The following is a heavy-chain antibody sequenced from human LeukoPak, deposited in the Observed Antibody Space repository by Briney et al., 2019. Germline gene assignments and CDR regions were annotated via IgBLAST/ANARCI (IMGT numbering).Heavy chain of an antibody. J-gene: IGHJ2*01. V-gene: IGHV4-34*01. Sequence: SETLSLTCAVSGGSFSGYYWSWIRQPPGEGLEWIGEIYLSGSTNYNPSLKSRVTISVEASNNQFSLKLSSVTAADTAGYYCARGSYVYNCWGGGALVAVPS. CDR2: IYLSGST. D-gene: IGHD5-24*01. CDR3: ARGSYVYNC. CDR1: GGSFSGYY.